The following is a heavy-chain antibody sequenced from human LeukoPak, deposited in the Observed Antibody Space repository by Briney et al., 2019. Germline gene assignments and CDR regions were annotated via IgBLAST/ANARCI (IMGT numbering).Heavy chain of an antibody. CDR2: ISYDGSNK. D-gene: IGHD2-2*01. V-gene: IGHV3-30*18. CDR1: GFTFSSYG. Sequence: PGRSLRLSCAASGFTFSSYGMHWVRQAPGKGLEWVAVISYDGSNKYYADSVKGRFTISRDNSKNTLYLQMNSLRAEDTAVYCCAKGQSQLPNDYWGQGTLVTVSS. J-gene: IGHJ4*02. CDR3: AKGQSQLPNDY.